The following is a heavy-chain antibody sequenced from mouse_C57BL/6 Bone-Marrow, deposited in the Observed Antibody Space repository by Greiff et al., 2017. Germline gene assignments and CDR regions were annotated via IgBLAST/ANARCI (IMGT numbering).Heavy chain of an antibody. Sequence: VQLQQSGAELVRPGASVTLSCKASGYTFTDYEMHWVKQTPVHGLEWIGAIDPETGGTAYNQKLKGKAILTADKSSSTAYMGRRSLTSEDSAFYYCTSPLWPDAMDYWGQGTSVTVSS. CDR3: TSPLWPDAMDY. CDR2: IDPETGGT. J-gene: IGHJ4*01. D-gene: IGHD1-1*02. CDR1: GYTFTDYE. V-gene: IGHV1-15*01.